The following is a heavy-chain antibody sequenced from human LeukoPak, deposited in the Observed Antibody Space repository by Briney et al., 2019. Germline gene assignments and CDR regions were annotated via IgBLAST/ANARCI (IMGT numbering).Heavy chain of an antibody. J-gene: IGHJ4*02. Sequence: PGGSLRLSCAASGFTFSSYWMSWVRQAPGKGLEWVSNIKQDGSEKYYVDSVKGRFTISSDNAKNSLYLQMNSLRAEDTAMYYCAREAGVPPTTQQWPTSVDCWGPGTLVTVSS. CDR1: GFTFSSYW. CDR2: IKQDGSEK. CDR3: AREAGVPPTTQQWPTSVDC. V-gene: IGHV3-7*05. D-gene: IGHD5-18*01.